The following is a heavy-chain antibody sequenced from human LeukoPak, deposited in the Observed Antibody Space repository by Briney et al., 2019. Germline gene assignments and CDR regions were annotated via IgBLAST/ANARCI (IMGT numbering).Heavy chain of an antibody. CDR1: GYTFTSNA. J-gene: IGHJ6*03. D-gene: IGHD3-10*01. V-gene: IGHV7-4-1*02. CDR2: INTNTGNP. Sequence: ASVKVSCTASGYTFTSNALGWVRQAPGQGLEWMGWINTNTGNPTYAQGFTGRFVFSLDTSVSTAYLQISSLKAEDTAVYYCARAYGSGSYWIYYYYYMDVWGKGTTVTVSS. CDR3: ARAYGSGSYWIYYYYYMDV.